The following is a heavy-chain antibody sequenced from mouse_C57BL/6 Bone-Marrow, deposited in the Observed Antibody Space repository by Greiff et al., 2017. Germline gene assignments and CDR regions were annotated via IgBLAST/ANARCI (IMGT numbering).Heavy chain of an antibody. D-gene: IGHD2-4*01. Sequence: EVQLVESGGGLVQPGGSLKLSCAASGFTFSDYGMAWVRQAPRKGPEWVAFISNLAYSIYYADTVTGRFTISREKAKNTLYLEMSSLRSEDTAMYYCARKEGLRRGGAYWGQGTLVTVSA. J-gene: IGHJ3*01. CDR2: ISNLAYSI. CDR3: ARKEGLRRGGAY. CDR1: GFTFSDYG. V-gene: IGHV5-15*01.